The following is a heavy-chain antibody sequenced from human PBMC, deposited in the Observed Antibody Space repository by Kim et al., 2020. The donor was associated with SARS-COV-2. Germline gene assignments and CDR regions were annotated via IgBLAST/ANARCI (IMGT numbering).Heavy chain of an antibody. J-gene: IGHJ4*02. V-gene: IGHV3-23*01. D-gene: IGHD2-15*01. Sequence: GGSLRLSCGASGFTFSSYAMSWVRQAPGKGLEWVSAISGSGGNTFYAGSVKGRFTISRDDSKNTLYLQVNSLRVEDTAIYYCAKGDGGSCYSPLDHWGQGILVTVSS. CDR2: ISGSGGNT. CDR1: GFTFSSYA. CDR3: AKGDGGSCYSPLDH.